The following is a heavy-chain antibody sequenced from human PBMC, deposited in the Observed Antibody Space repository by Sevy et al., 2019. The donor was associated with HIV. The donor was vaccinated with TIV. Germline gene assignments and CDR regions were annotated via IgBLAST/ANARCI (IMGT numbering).Heavy chain of an antibody. J-gene: IGHJ4*02. Sequence: ASVKVSCKASGGTFSSYGISWVRQAPGQGLEWMGGIIPILGTVNYAQKFQGRVTITADESTKTADMELSSLRSEDAAVYYCARGGDNGGYYFDYWGQETLVTVSS. V-gene: IGHV1-69*13. CDR2: IIPILGTV. CDR3: ARGGDNGGYYFDY. D-gene: IGHD3-16*01. CDR1: GGTFSSYG.